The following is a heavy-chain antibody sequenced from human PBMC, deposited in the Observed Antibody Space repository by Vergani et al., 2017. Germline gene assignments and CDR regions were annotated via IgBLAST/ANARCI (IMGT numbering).Heavy chain of an antibody. Sequence: QVQLVESGGGLVKPGGSLRLSCAASGFTFSDYYMSWIRQAPGKGLEWVAVISYDGSNKYYADSVKGRFTISRDNSKNTLYLQMNSLRAEDTAVYYCARGCGGDCYGNGFDYWGQGTLVTVSS. CDR2: ISYDGSNK. CDR1: GFTFSDYY. CDR3: ARGCGGDCYGNGFDY. V-gene: IGHV3-30-3*01. D-gene: IGHD2-21*01. J-gene: IGHJ4*02.